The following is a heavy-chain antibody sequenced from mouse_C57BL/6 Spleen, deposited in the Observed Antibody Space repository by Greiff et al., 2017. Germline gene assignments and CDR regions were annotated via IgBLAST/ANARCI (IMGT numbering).Heavy chain of an antibody. D-gene: IGHD3-3*01. J-gene: IGHJ2*01. CDR1: GFTFSSYA. CDR2: ISDGGSYT. CDR3: ARDKGLAVFDY. Sequence: DVHLVESGGGLVKPGGSLKLSCAASGFTFSSYAMSWVRQTPEKRLEWVATISDGGSYTYYPDNVKGRFTISRDNAKNNLYLQMSHLKSEDTAMYYCARDKGLAVFDYWGQGTTLTVSS. V-gene: IGHV5-4*01.